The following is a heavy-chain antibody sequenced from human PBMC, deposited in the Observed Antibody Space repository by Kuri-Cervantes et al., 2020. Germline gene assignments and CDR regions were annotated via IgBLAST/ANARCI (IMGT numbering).Heavy chain of an antibody. J-gene: IGHJ4*02. D-gene: IGHD5-18*01. Sequence: ASVKVSCKASGYTFTGYYMHWVRQAPGKGLEWMGGFDPEDGETIYAQKFQGRVTMTEDTSTDTAYMELSSLRSEDTAVYYCATGALYSYGYEPALDYWGQGTLVTVSS. CDR1: GYTFTGYY. CDR3: ATGALYSYGYEPALDY. V-gene: IGHV1-24*01. CDR2: FDPEDGET.